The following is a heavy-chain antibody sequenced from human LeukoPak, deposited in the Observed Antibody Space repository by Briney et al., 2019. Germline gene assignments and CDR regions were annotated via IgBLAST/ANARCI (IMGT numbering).Heavy chain of an antibody. Sequence: PSETLSLTCALYGGFFSGYYWTWVRQPPGKGLEWIGEIHQSGRTNYNPSLKSRVTISVDTSKNQFSLNLNSVTAADTAVYYCARLGTYGSEGVDSWGQGTLVTVSS. CDR3: ARLGTYGSEGVDS. CDR2: IHQSGRT. CDR1: GGFFSGYY. J-gene: IGHJ4*02. V-gene: IGHV4-34*01. D-gene: IGHD3-10*01.